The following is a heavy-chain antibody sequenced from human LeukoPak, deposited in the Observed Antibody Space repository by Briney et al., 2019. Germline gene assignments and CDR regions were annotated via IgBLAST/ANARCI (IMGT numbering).Heavy chain of an antibody. CDR2: VSSSSSYI. V-gene: IGHV3-21*01. D-gene: IGHD2-2*01. J-gene: IGHJ4*02. Sequence: NPGGSPRLSCAASGFTFSSYSMNWVRQAPGKGLEWVSSVSSSSSYIYYADSVKGRFTISRDNAKNSLYLQMNSLRAEDTAVYYCARDRRYCSSTSCPGDYWGQGTLVTVSS. CDR1: GFTFSSYS. CDR3: ARDRRYCSSTSCPGDY.